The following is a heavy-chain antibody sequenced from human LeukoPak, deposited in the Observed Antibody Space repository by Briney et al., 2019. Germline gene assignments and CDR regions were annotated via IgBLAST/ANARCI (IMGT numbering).Heavy chain of an antibody. D-gene: IGHD2-2*01. J-gene: IGHJ4*02. CDR1: GFTFSSSW. CDR2: IKTDGSTT. V-gene: IGHV3-74*01. CDR3: ARGNQQLPRSTPDY. Sequence: GGSLRLSCAVSGFTFSSSWMHWVRQAPGKGLVWVSHIKTDGSTTAYADSVKGRFTISRDNAKNTLYLQMNSLRAEDAGVYYCARGNQQLPRSTPDYWGQGTLATVSS.